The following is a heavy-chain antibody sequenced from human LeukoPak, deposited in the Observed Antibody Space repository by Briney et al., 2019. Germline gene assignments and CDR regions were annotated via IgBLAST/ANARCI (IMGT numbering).Heavy chain of an antibody. CDR1: GGSISSSSYY. V-gene: IGHV4-39*01. CDR3: ARRYYDFWSGKSWFDP. CDR2: IYYSGST. J-gene: IGHJ5*02. D-gene: IGHD3-3*01. Sequence: SETLCLTCTVSGGSISSSSYYWGWIRQPPGKGLEWIGSIYYSGSTYYNPSLKSRVTISVDTSKNQFSLKLSSVTAADTAVYYCARRYYDFWSGKSWFDPWGQGTLVTVSS.